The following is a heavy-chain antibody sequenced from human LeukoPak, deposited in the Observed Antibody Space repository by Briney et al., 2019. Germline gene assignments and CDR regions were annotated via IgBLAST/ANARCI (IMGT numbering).Heavy chain of an antibody. Sequence: GGSLRLSCAASGFTFSDYTMGWVRQAPGRGLEWVSTLSGSSGGIYYADSVQGRFTISRDNSKRTLFLQMNSLRAEDTAVYYCAKADLGVDTFFDYWGQGTRVTVSS. J-gene: IGHJ4*02. D-gene: IGHD3-3*01. V-gene: IGHV3-23*01. CDR3: AKADLGVDTFFDY. CDR1: GFTFSDYT. CDR2: LSGSSGGI.